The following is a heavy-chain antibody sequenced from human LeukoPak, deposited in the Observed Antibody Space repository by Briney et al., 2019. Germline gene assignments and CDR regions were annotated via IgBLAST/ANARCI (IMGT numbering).Heavy chain of an antibody. CDR3: ARGAGYSYGDYYMDV. CDR1: GFTFSSYA. D-gene: IGHD5-18*01. V-gene: IGHV3-48*01. J-gene: IGHJ6*03. Sequence: GGSLRLSCAASGFTFSSYAMHWVRQAPGKGLEWVSYISSSSSTIYYADSVKGRFTISGDNAKNSLYLQMNSLRAEDTAVYYCARGAGYSYGDYYMDVWGKGTTVTVSS. CDR2: ISSSSSTI.